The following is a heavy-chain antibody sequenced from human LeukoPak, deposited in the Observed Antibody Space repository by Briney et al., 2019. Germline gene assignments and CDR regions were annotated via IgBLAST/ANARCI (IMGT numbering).Heavy chain of an antibody. J-gene: IGHJ4*02. CDR3: AREYSSGYLDY. CDR2: IIPILGIA. Sequence: GASVKVSCKASGGTFSSYAISWVRQAPGQGLEWMGRIIPILGIANYAQKFQGRVTITADKSTSTAYMELSSLRSEDTAVYYCAREYSSGYLDYWGQGTLVTVSS. V-gene: IGHV1-69*04. CDR1: GGTFSSYA. D-gene: IGHD3-22*01.